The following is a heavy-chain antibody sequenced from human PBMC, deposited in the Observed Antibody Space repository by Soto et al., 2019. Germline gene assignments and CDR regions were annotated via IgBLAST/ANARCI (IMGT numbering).Heavy chain of an antibody. CDR3: ARDPAEYYDFWSGYPDLGGMDV. CDR1: GFTFSSYS. V-gene: IGHV3-21*01. J-gene: IGHJ6*02. Sequence: PGGSLRLSCAASGFTFSSYSMNWVRQAPGKGLEWVSSISSSSSYIYYADSVKGRFTISRGNAKNSLYLQMNSLRAEDTAVYYCARDPAEYYDFWSGYPDLGGMDVWGQGTTVTVSS. D-gene: IGHD3-3*01. CDR2: ISSSSSYI.